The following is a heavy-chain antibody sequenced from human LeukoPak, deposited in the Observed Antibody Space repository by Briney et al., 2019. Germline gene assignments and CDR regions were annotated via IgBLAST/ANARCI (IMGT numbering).Heavy chain of an antibody. D-gene: IGHD1-1*01. J-gene: IGHJ3*02. CDR1: GYTFTSYW. CDR3: ARHYKPSGFGRNWNPRPEAFDI. V-gene: IGHV5-51*01. CDR2: IYPHDSDT. Sequence: GESLKISCKGSGYTFTSYWIGWVRQMPGKGLEWMGIIYPHDSDTRYSPSFRGQVTISADRSISTAYLHWSSVKASDTAMYYCARHYKPSGFGRNWNPRPEAFDIWGQGTMVTVSS.